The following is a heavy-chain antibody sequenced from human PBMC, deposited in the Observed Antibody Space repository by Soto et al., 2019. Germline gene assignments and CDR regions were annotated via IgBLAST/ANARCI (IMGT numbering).Heavy chain of an antibody. V-gene: IGHV1-3*01. J-gene: IGHJ4*02. CDR2: INAGNGTT. CDR1: GYTFTSHT. CDR3: ASGRKSGYDVSELPPY. D-gene: IGHD5-12*01. Sequence: QVHLVQSGAEVKKPGASVKVSCKASGYTFTSHTLHWVRQAPGQRLEWMGWINAGNGTTQYSQKFQGRVTITRDTSASTLYMDMSSRRSEDTALYYCASGRKSGYDVSELPPYWGQGTRVTVSS.